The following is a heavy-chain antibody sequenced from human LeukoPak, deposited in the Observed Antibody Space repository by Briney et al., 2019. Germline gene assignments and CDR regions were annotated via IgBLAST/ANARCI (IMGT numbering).Heavy chain of an antibody. D-gene: IGHD3-22*01. CDR1: GGTFSSYA. CDR3: ASAKAYYYDSSGYYPFHY. CDR2: IIPIFGTA. J-gene: IGHJ4*02. Sequence: SVKVSCKASGGTFSSYAISWVRQAPGQGLEWMGGIIPIFGTANYAQKFQGRVTITADESTSTAYMELSSLRSEDTAVYYCASAKAYYYDSSGYYPFHYWGQGTLVTVSS. V-gene: IGHV1-69*13.